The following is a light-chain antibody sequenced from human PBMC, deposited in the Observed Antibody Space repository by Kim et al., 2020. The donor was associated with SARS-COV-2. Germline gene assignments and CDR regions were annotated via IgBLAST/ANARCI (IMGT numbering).Light chain of an antibody. CDR2: ANS. CDR3: QSFDSSLSGSV. Sequence: QSVLTQPPSVSGAPGQRVTISCTGSSSNIGAGYDVHWYQQVPGRAPKLLIYANSNRPSGVPDRFSGSKSGTSASLAITGLQAEDEADFYCQSFDSSLSGSVFGGGTQLTVL. V-gene: IGLV1-40*01. J-gene: IGLJ3*02. CDR1: SSNIGAGYD.